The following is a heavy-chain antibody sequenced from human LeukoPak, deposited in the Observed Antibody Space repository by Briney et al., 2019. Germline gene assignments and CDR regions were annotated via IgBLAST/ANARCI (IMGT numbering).Heavy chain of an antibody. J-gene: IGHJ3*02. V-gene: IGHV3-74*03. Sequence: GGSLRISCAAPGFTFSSHWMHWVRQAPGKGLVWVSRINGDGTNSTYADSVKGRFTISRDNAKNTLYLQMNSLRAEDTAVYHCARSKSWYSTYAFDIWGKGTMVTVSS. D-gene: IGHD2-15*01. CDR1: GFTFSSHW. CDR3: ARSKSWYSTYAFDI. CDR2: INGDGTNS.